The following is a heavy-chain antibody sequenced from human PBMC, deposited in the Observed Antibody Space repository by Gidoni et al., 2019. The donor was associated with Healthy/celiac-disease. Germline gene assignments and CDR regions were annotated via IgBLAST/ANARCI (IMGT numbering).Heavy chain of an antibody. CDR1: GFTFDDYA. V-gene: IGHV3-9*01. Sequence: EVQLVESGGGLVQPGRSLRLSCAASGFTFDDYAMHWVRQAPGKGLEWVSGISWNSGSIGYADSVKGRFTISRDNAKNSLYLQMNSLRAEDTALYYCAKDYYDSSGYPPYYFDYWGQGTLVTVSS. CDR3: AKDYYDSSGYPPYYFDY. CDR2: ISWNSGSI. D-gene: IGHD3-22*01. J-gene: IGHJ4*02.